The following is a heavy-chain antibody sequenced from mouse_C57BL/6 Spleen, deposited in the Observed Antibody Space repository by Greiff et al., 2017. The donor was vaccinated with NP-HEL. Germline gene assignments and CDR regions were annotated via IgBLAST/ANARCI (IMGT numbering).Heavy chain of an antibody. Sequence: QVQLKQPGAELVKPGASVKVSCKASGYTFTSYWMHWVKQRPGQGLEWIGRIHPSDSDTNYNQKFKGKATLTVDKSSSTAYMQLSSLTSEDSAVYYCAIDYYGSSYWYFDVWGTGTTVTVSS. J-gene: IGHJ1*03. D-gene: IGHD1-1*01. CDR3: AIDYYGSSYWYFDV. V-gene: IGHV1-74*01. CDR2: IHPSDSDT. CDR1: GYTFTSYW.